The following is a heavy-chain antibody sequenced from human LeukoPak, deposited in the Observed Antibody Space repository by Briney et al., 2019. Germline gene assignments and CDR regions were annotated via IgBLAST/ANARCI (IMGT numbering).Heavy chain of an antibody. CDR1: GGSIGSHY. CDR3: ARGGVLKSVDY. V-gene: IGHV4-59*11. Sequence: SETLSLTCTVSGGSIGSHYWTWIRQTPGKGLEWIGYVYDIGSTKYNPSLKSRVTISVDTSKNQFSLRLSSVTAADTAVYYCARGGVLKSVDYWGQGTLVAISS. CDR2: VYDIGST. D-gene: IGHD3-16*01. J-gene: IGHJ4*02.